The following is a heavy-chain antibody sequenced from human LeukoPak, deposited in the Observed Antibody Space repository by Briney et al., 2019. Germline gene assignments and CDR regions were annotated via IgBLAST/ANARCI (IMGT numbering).Heavy chain of an antibody. CDR2: ISGAGDGT. D-gene: IGHD3-22*01. J-gene: IGHJ4*02. V-gene: IGHV3-23*01. Sequence: GGSLILSCAASGFTFSSYAMSWVRQAPGKGLGWVSTISGAGDGTYYAESLKGRLTISRDNSKNTLYLEMNSLRAEDTAIYYCAKDLGTDSGGYGYFGYWGQGTLVTVSS. CDR3: AKDLGTDSGGYGYFGY. CDR1: GFTFSSYA.